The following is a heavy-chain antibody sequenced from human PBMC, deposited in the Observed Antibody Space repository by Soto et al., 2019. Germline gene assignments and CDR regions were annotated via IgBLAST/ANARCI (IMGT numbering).Heavy chain of an antibody. CDR1: GGSITDYS. V-gene: IGHV4-4*07. Sequence: SETLSLTXTVSGGSITDYSWVWIRQPAGKGLEWIGRIFSSGSTNYNPSLKGRITMSLDTSKNQFSLKLNSATATDTAVYFCARDQGVVVTADNWFDPWGQGILVTVSS. CDR2: IFSSGST. D-gene: IGHD2-21*02. J-gene: IGHJ5*02. CDR3: ARDQGVVVTADNWFDP.